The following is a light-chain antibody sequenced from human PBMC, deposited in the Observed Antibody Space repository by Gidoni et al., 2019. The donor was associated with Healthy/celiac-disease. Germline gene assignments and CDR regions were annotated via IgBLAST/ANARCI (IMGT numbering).Light chain of an antibody. V-gene: IGKV1-33*01. Sequence: DIQMTQSPSSLSASVGDRVTITCQASQDISNYLNWYQQKPGKAPKLLIYDASNLETGVPSRFSGSGSGTDFTFTISSLQPEDIATYYCQQQFFGGXTKVEIK. CDR1: QDISNY. CDR2: DAS. J-gene: IGKJ4*01. CDR3: QQQF.